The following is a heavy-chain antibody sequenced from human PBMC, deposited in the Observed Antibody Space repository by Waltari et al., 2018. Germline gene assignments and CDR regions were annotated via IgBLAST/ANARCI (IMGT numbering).Heavy chain of an antibody. V-gene: IGHV5-51*03. CDR3: ARTSYSNYKGWVGGAFDI. J-gene: IGHJ3*02. CDR2: IYPGDSDT. CDR1: GYSFTSYW. D-gene: IGHD4-4*01. Sequence: EVQLVQSGAEVKKPGESLKISCKGSGYSFTSYWIGGVRQMPGKGLEWMGIIYPGDSDTRYRPSFQGQVTISADKSISTADLQWSSLKASDTAMYYCARTSYSNYKGWVGGAFDIWGQGTMVTVSS.